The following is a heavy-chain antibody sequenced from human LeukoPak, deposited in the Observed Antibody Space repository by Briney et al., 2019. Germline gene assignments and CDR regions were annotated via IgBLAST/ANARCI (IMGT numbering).Heavy chain of an antibody. Sequence: ASVKVSCKASGYTFTGYYMHWVRQAPGQGLEWMGRINPNSGGTNYAQKFQGRVTMTRDTSISTAYMELSRLSSHDTAVYYCARSTMTTVTTQEFDYWGRGTLVTVSS. CDR3: ARSTMTTVTTQEFDY. V-gene: IGHV1-2*06. CDR1: GYTFTGYY. D-gene: IGHD4-17*01. J-gene: IGHJ4*02. CDR2: INPNSGGT.